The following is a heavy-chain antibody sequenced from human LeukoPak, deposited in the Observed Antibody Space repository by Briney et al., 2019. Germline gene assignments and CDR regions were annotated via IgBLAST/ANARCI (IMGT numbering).Heavy chain of an antibody. J-gene: IGHJ4*02. CDR3: ARGPPGVPQGMAAYYFDY. Sequence: SVKVSCKASGGTFSSYAFSWVRQAPGQGLEWMGGIIPIFGTANYAQKFQGRVTITTDESTSTAYMELRSLRSEDTAVYYCARGPPGVPQGMAAYYFDYWGQGTLVTVSS. V-gene: IGHV1-69*05. CDR2: IIPIFGTA. CDR1: GGTFSSYA. D-gene: IGHD6-25*01.